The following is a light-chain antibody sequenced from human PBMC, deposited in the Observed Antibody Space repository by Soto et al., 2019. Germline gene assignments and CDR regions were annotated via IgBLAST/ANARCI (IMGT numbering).Light chain of an antibody. CDR1: SSDVGGYNY. CDR2: EVS. Sequence: QSALTQPASVSGSPGQSITISCTGTSSDVGGYNYVSWYQQHPGKAPKLIIYEVSNRPSGVPNRFFGSKSGNTASLTISGLQDEDEAEYHCTSYTSSSTLDVFGTGTQLTVL. J-gene: IGLJ1*01. CDR3: TSYTSSSTLDV. V-gene: IGLV2-14*01.